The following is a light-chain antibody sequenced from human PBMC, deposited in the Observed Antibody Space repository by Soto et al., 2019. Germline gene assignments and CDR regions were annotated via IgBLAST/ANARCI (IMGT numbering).Light chain of an antibody. CDR1: QSVSSSY. J-gene: IGKJ4*01. CDR2: GAS. CDR3: QQYNSYSPLT. V-gene: IGKV3-15*01. Sequence: MVMTQSPATLSVSPGERATLSFRAIQSVSSSYLAWYQQKPGQAPRLLIYGASPSATGIPGRFSGSGSGTVFTLTISSLQSEDFATYYCQQYNSYSPLTFGGGTKVDIK.